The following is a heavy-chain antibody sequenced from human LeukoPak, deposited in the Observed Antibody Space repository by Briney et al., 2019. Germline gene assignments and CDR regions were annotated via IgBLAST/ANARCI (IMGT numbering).Heavy chain of an antibody. V-gene: IGHV3-11*04. CDR2: ISNSGSTI. CDR3: ARGYDVNYDFWSGSASAGY. D-gene: IGHD3-3*01. CDR1: GCTFSDYY. J-gene: IGHJ4*02. Sequence: GGSLRLTCAASGCTFSDYYMSWIRQAPGKGLEWVSYISNSGSTIYYSASVKRRFTIFSDNDNNSLYLQMNSLRAEDTAVYYCARGYDVNYDFWSGSASAGYWGQGTLVTVP.